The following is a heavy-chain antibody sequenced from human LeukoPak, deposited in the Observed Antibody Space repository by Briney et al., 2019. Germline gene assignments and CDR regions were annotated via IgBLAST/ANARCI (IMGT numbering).Heavy chain of an antibody. J-gene: IGHJ4*02. CDR3: ARDSSGSCDY. Sequence: GGSLRLSCAASGFTFSSYAMHWVRQAPGKGLEWVAIIWYEGSKNYYGDSVKGRFTISRDNSKNTLYQQMNSLRAEDTAVYYCARDSSGSCDYWGQGTLVTVSS. CDR1: GFTFSSYA. D-gene: IGHD1-26*01. V-gene: IGHV3-33*01. CDR2: IWYEGSKN.